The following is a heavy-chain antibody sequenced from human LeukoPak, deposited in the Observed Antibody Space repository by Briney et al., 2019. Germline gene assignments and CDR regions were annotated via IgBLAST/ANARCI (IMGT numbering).Heavy chain of an antibody. CDR1: GYTFTSYW. D-gene: IGHD6-13*01. Sequence: GESLKISCKGSGYTFTSYWIAWLRQMPGKGLEWMGIIYPGNSDTRYSPSFRGQVTMSVDKSISTAYVQWSGLWASDTAMYYCAKVSGYSIDYWGLGTLVTVSS. CDR3: AKVSGYSIDY. CDR2: IYPGNSDT. V-gene: IGHV5-51*01. J-gene: IGHJ4*02.